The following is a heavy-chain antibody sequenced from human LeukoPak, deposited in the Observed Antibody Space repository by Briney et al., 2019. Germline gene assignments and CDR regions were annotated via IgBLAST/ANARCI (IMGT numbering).Heavy chain of an antibody. CDR2: IYYRGST. J-gene: IGHJ6*02. D-gene: IGHD4/OR15-4a*01. Sequence: SETLSLTCTVDGRSLSSYYWSWIRQPPGKVLGWIGFIYYRGSTNYNTSFRSRVTISVDTSKNQFSLKLRSVTAADTGVYYCARGIRDYGPWYYYYGMDDWGQGTTVTGSS. V-gene: IGHV4-59*01. CDR3: ARGIRDYGPWYYYYGMDD. CDR1: GRSLSSYY.